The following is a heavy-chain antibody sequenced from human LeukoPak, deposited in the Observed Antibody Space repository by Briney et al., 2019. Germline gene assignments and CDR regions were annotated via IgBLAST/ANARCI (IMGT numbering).Heavy chain of an antibody. CDR1: GYRFSKYW. CDR3: ARGIAAAGPFWYFDF. CDR2: IYGGDSET. J-gene: IGHJ2*01. V-gene: IGHV5-51*01. D-gene: IGHD6-13*01. Sequence: GESLKISCRGSGYRFSKYWIAWVRQMPGKGLEWMGFIYGGDSETKYSPSFQGQVTISVDRSISTAYLQWSSLKASDTAIYYCARGIAAAGPFWYFDFWGRGTLVTVSS.